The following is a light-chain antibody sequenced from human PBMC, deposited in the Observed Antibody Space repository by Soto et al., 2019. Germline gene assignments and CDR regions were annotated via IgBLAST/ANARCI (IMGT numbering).Light chain of an antibody. CDR1: HDIGNK. CDR3: QQYHVYPLT. V-gene: IGKV1-16*02. CDR2: GAS. Sequence: IQMTQSPSSLSASVGDRVIITCRVSHDIGNKIAWFQQKPGKGPKSLIYGASILQSGVPSKFSGSRSATDFTLTITSLQPEDFATYYCQQYHVYPLTFGGGTKLEIK. J-gene: IGKJ4*01.